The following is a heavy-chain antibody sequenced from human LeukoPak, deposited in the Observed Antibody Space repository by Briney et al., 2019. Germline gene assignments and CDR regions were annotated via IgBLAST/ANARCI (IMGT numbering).Heavy chain of an antibody. CDR1: GFTFSSYW. D-gene: IGHD3-10*01. J-gene: IGHJ4*02. CDR2: IKQDGSEK. V-gene: IGHV3-7*01. Sequence: GGSLRLSCAASGFTFSSYWMSWVRQAPGKGLEWVANIKQDGSEKYYVDSVKGRFTISRDNAKNSLYLQMNSLRAEDTAVYYCARDTYPYGSGSYYSSYWGQGTLVTVSS. CDR3: ARDTYPYGSGSYYSSY.